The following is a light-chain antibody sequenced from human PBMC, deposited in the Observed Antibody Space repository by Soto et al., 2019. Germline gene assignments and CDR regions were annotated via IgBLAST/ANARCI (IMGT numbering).Light chain of an antibody. CDR1: QGVSSA. CDR3: QHFQRDPFT. V-gene: IGKV1-13*02. CDR2: DGS. J-gene: IGKJ5*01. Sequence: QSPSSLSASVGDRVTIPCRASQGVSSALAWYQQKPGKPPKVLIYDGSSLQSGVPLRFRGSGSGTEFTLTITGLQPEDFGTYYCQHFQRDPFTYGQGTRLEI.